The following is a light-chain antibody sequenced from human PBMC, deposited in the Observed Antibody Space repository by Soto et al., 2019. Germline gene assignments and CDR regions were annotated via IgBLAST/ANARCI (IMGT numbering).Light chain of an antibody. J-gene: IGLJ1*01. CDR3: SSYTSSRNV. CDR1: SSDVGGYNY. CDR2: VVS. V-gene: IGLV2-14*01. Sequence: QSALTQPASVSGSPGQSITISCTGTSSDVGGYNYVSWYQQHPGKAPKLMIYVVSNRPSGVSNRFSGSKSGNTASLTISGLQAEDEADYYCSSYTSSRNVFGTGTKLTVL.